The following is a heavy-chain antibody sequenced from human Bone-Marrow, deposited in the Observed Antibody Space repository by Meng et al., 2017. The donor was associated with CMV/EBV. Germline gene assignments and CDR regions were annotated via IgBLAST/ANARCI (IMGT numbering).Heavy chain of an antibody. J-gene: IGHJ6*02. CDR3: AKGVGGYYYYGMDV. CDR1: GFTFDDYG. Sequence: GESLKISSAASGFTFDDYGMSWVRQAPGKGLEWVSAISGSGGSTYYADSVKGRFTISRDNSKNTLYLQMNSLRAEDTAVYYCAKGVGGYYYYGMDVWGQGTTVTVSS. V-gene: IGHV3-23*01. CDR2: ISGSGGST.